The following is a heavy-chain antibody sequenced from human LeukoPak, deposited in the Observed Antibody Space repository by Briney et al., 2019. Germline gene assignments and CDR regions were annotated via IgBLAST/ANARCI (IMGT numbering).Heavy chain of an antibody. CDR1: GFTFSSYW. CDR3: ARIGYSSSSLDL. V-gene: IGHV3-7*03. D-gene: IGHD6-6*01. Sequence: GGSLRLSCAASGFTFSSYWMTWVRQAPGKGLEWVANINKDGSVQYYVDSVKGRFTISRDNAKNSVYLQMNSLRAEDTAICNCARIGYSSSSLDLWGRGTLVTVSS. J-gene: IGHJ4*02. CDR2: INKDGSVQ.